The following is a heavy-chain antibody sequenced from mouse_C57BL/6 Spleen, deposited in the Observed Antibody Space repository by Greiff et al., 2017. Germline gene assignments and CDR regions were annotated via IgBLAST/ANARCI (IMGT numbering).Heavy chain of an antibody. J-gene: IGHJ3*01. CDR3: ARKGPLFAY. V-gene: IGHV1-81*01. D-gene: IGHD3-3*01. Sequence: VKLVESGAELARPGASVKLSCKASGYTFTSYGISWVKQRTGQGLEWIGEIYPRSGNTYYNEKFKGKATLTADKSSSTAYMELRSLTSEDSAVYFCARKGPLFAYWGQGTLVTVSA. CDR2: IYPRSGNT. CDR1: GYTFTSYG.